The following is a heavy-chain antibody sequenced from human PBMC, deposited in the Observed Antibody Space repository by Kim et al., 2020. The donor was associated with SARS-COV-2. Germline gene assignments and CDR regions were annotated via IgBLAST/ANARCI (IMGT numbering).Heavy chain of an antibody. V-gene: IGHV3-9*01. D-gene: IGHD3-10*01. J-gene: IGHJ4*02. CDR2: NT. Sequence: NTGYADSVEGRFTTSRDSAKDSVYLQMNNLRAEDTALYYCTKDKVPGGADYWGQGTLVTVSS. CDR3: TKDKVPGGADY.